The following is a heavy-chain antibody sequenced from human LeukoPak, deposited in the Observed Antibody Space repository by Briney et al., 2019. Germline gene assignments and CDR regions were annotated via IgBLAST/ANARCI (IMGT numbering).Heavy chain of an antibody. CDR3: AIVATILRCSGGSCYERDY. V-gene: IGHV1-2*02. Sequence: EASVKVSCKASGYTFTGYYMHWVRQAPGQGLEWMGWINPNSGGTNYAQKFQGRVTMTRDTSISTAYMELSRLRSDDTAVYYCAIVATILRCSGGSCYERDYWGQGTLVTVSS. J-gene: IGHJ4*02. CDR2: INPNSGGT. D-gene: IGHD2-15*01. CDR1: GYTFTGYY.